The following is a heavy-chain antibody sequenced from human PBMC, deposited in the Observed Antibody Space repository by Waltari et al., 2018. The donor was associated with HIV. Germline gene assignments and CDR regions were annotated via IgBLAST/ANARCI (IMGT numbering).Heavy chain of an antibody. CDR1: GGSISSGSYY. J-gene: IGHJ6*02. CDR3: ARGGQLLYYYYGMDV. Sequence: QVQLQESGPGLVKPSQTLSLTCTVSGGSISSGSYYWSWIRQPAGKGLEWIGRIYTSGSTNYNPSLKSRVTISVDTSKNQFSLKLSSVTAADTAVYYCARGGQLLYYYYGMDVWGQGTTVTVSS. CDR2: IYTSGST. D-gene: IGHD2-2*01. V-gene: IGHV4-61*02.